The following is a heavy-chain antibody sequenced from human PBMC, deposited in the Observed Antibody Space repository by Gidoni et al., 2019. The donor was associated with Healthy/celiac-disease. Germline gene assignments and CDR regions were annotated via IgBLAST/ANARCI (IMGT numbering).Heavy chain of an antibody. D-gene: IGHD5-18*01. Sequence: QLQLQESGSGLVKPSQTLSLTCAVSGGSISSGDYSWSWIRQPPGKGREWIGYIYHSGSTYYNPSLKSRVTISVDRSKNQFSLKLSSVTAADTAVYYCARGGRYSPGRNWFDPWGQGTLVTVSS. CDR3: ARGGRYSPGRNWFDP. CDR2: IYHSGST. V-gene: IGHV4-30-2*01. J-gene: IGHJ5*02. CDR1: GGSISSGDYS.